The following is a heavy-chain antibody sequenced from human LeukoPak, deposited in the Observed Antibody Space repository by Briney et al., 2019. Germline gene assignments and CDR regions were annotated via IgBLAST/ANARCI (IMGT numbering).Heavy chain of an antibody. CDR2: ISGSGGST. V-gene: IGHV3-23*01. Sequence: GGSLRLSCAASGFTFSSYGMSWVRQAPGKGLEWVSAISGSGGSTYYADSVKGRFTISRDNSKNTLYLQINSLRAEDTAVYYCASSGYMAKFDYWGQGTLVTVSS. J-gene: IGHJ4*02. CDR1: GFTFSSYG. CDR3: ASSGYMAKFDY. D-gene: IGHD6-25*01.